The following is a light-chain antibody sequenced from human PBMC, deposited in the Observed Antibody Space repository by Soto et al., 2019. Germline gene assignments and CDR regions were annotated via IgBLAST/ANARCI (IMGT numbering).Light chain of an antibody. J-gene: IGKJ1*01. CDR2: GAS. CDR1: QSVSSN. CDR3: HQYGSSPQT. Sequence: EIVMTQSPATLSVSPGERATLSCRASQSVSSNLAWYQQKPGQAPRLLIYGASIRATGIPDRFTGSGSGTDFTLTISRLEPEDFAVFYCHQYGSSPQTFGQGTKVDI. V-gene: IGKV3-20*01.